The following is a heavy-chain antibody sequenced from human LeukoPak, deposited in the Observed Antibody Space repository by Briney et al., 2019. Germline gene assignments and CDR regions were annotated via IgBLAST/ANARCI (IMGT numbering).Heavy chain of an antibody. Sequence: GGSLRLSCAASGFAFSTYAMTWVRQAPEKGLQWVSTISTSGRATYYADSVKGRFTISRDNAKNSLYLQMNSLRAEDTAVYYCARGPTIPIAAAGTGYYYGMDVWGQGTTVTVSS. V-gene: IGHV3-21*01. CDR2: ISTSGRAT. CDR3: ARGPTIPIAAAGTGYYYGMDV. J-gene: IGHJ6*02. D-gene: IGHD6-13*01. CDR1: GFAFSTYA.